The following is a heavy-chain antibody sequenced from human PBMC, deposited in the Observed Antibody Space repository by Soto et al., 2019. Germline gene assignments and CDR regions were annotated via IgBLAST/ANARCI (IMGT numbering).Heavy chain of an antibody. CDR2: IIPIFGTA. V-gene: IGHV1-69*06. CDR3: ARAGYSSSWLDWFDP. CDR1: GGTFSSYA. Sequence: GASVKVSCKASGGTFSSYAISWVLQAPGQGLEWMGGIIPIFGTANYAQKFQGRVTITADKSTSTAYMELSSLRSEDTAVYYCARAGYSSSWLDWFDPWGQGTLVTVSS. D-gene: IGHD6-13*01. J-gene: IGHJ5*02.